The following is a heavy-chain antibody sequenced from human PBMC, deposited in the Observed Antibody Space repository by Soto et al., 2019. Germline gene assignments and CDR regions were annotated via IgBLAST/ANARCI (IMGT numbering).Heavy chain of an antibody. D-gene: IGHD3-9*01. J-gene: IGHJ4*02. Sequence: GGSLRLSCAASGFTFSSYAMHWVRQAPGKGLEWVAVISYDGSNKYYADSVKGRFTISRDNSKNTLYLQMNSLRAEDTAVYYCAKNYDMAGSAYFDYWGQGTLVTVSS. CDR3: AKNYDMAGSAYFDY. V-gene: IGHV3-30-3*01. CDR1: GFTFSSYA. CDR2: ISYDGSNK.